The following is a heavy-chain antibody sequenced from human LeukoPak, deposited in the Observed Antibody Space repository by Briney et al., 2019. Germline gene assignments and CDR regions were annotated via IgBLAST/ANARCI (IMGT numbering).Heavy chain of an antibody. CDR1: GYTLTDYY. CDR3: ARGARPYYYDSSEHSFDY. V-gene: IGHV1-2*06. CDR2: INPNSGGT. D-gene: IGHD3-22*01. J-gene: IGHJ4*02. Sequence: ASVKVSCKASGYTLTDYYMHWVRQAPGQGLEWMGRINPNSGGTNYAQKFQGRVTMTRDTSISTAYMELSRLRSDDTAVYYCARGARPYYYDSSEHSFDYWGQGTLVTVSS.